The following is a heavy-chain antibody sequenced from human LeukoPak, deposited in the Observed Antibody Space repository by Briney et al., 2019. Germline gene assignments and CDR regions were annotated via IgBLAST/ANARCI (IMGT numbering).Heavy chain of an antibody. D-gene: IGHD3-22*01. CDR2: ISSSGSTI. J-gene: IGHJ4*02. V-gene: IGHV3-48*03. Sequence: PGGSLRLPCAASGFTFSSYEMNWVRQAPGKGLEWVSYISSSGSTIYYADSVKGRFTISRDNAKNSLYLQMNSLRAEDTAVYYCASEGDYYYDSSGSGPYWGQGTLVTVSS. CDR1: GFTFSSYE. CDR3: ASEGDYYYDSSGSGPY.